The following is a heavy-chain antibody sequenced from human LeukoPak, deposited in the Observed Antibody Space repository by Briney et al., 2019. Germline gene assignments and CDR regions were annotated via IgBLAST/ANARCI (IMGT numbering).Heavy chain of an antibody. CDR3: ARTMVRGVIVGFDY. D-gene: IGHD3-10*01. V-gene: IGHV1-69*05. Sequence: SVKVSCXASGGTFSSYAISWVRQAPGQGLEWMGGIIPIFGTANYAQKFQGRVTITTDESTSTAYMELSSLRSEDTAVYYCARTMVRGVIVGFDYWGQGTLVTVSS. CDR2: IIPIFGTA. J-gene: IGHJ4*02. CDR1: GGTFSSYA.